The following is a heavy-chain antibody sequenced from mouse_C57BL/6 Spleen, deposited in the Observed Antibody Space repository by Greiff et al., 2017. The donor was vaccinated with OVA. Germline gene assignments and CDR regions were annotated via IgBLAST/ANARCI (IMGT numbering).Heavy chain of an antibody. CDR2: ISDGGSYT. J-gene: IGHJ2*01. CDR1: GFTFSSYA. V-gene: IGHV5-4*01. Sequence: EVQGVESGGGLVKPGGSLKLSCAASGFTFSSYAMSWVRQTPEKRLEWVATISDGGSYTYYPDNVKSRFTISRDNAKNNLYLQMSHLKSEDTAMYYCARWDDYDVYFDYWGQGTTLTVSS. D-gene: IGHD2-4*01. CDR3: ARWDDYDVYFDY.